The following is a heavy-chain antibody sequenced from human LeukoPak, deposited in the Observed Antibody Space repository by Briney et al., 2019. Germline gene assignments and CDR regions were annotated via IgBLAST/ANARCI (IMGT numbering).Heavy chain of an antibody. CDR1: GFTFSSHW. CDR2: IKQDGSEK. J-gene: IGHJ2*01. D-gene: IGHD6-13*01. CDR3: AAAGGYWYFDL. V-gene: IGHV3-7*05. Sequence: GGSLRLSCAASGFTFSSHWMSWVRQAPGKGLEWVANIKQDGSEKYYVDSVKGRFTISRDNAKNSLYLQMNSLRAEDTAVYYCAAAGGYWYFDLWGRGTLVTVSS.